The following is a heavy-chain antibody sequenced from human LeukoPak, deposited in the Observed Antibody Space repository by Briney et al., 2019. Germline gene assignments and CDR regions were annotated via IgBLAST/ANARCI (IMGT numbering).Heavy chain of an antibody. Sequence: GGSLRLSCAASGFTFSSYEMNWVRQAPGKGLEWVSYISSSGSTIYYADPVKGRFTISRDNAKNTLYLQMNSLRAEDTAVYYCAKGTYYYDSSGDFDYWGQGTLVTVSS. J-gene: IGHJ4*02. CDR3: AKGTYYYDSSGDFDY. CDR2: ISSSGSTI. V-gene: IGHV3-48*03. D-gene: IGHD3-22*01. CDR1: GFTFSSYE.